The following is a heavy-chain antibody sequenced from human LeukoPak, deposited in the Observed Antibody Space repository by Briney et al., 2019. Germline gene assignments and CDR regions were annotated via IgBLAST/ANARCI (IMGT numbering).Heavy chain of an antibody. Sequence: AGGSLRLSCAASGFTFSSYSMNWVRQAPGNGLEWVSYISSSSSTIYYADSVKGRFTISRDNAKNSLYLQMNSLRAEDTAVYYCARDMRVVRFDYWGQGTLVTVSS. CDR3: ARDMRVVRFDY. J-gene: IGHJ4*02. CDR1: GFTFSSYS. V-gene: IGHV3-48*01. D-gene: IGHD3-3*01. CDR2: ISSSSSTI.